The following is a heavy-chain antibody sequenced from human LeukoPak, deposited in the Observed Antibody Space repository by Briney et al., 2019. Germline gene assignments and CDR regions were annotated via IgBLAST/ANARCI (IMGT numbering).Heavy chain of an antibody. Sequence: ASVKVSCKASGYTFTSYGISWVRQAPGQGLEWMGWISAYNGNTNYAQKLQGRVTMTTDTSTSTAYMELRSLRSDNTAVYYCARDRVRTTYCSGGSCYSNWYFDLWGRGTLVTVSS. J-gene: IGHJ2*01. CDR2: ISAYNGNT. CDR3: ARDRVRTTYCSGGSCYSNWYFDL. CDR1: GYTFTSYG. D-gene: IGHD2-15*01. V-gene: IGHV1-18*01.